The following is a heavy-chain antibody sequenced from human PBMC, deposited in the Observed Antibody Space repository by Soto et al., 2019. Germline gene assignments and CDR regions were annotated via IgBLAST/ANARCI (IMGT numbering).Heavy chain of an antibody. Sequence: PSETLSLTCTVSGGSISSYYWSWIRQPPGKGLEWIGYIYYSGSTNYNPSLKSRVTISVDTSKNQFSLKLSSVTAADTAVYYCASANGSSSGGSVDYWGQGTLVTVYS. CDR2: IYYSGST. V-gene: IGHV4-59*01. CDR1: GGSISSYY. J-gene: IGHJ4*02. D-gene: IGHD6-6*01. CDR3: ASANGSSSGGSVDY.